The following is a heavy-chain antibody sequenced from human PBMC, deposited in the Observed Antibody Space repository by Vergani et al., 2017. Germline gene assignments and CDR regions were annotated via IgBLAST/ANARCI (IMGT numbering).Heavy chain of an antibody. CDR1: GASIRSSSYY. J-gene: IGHJ3*02. Sequence: QLQESGPGLVKPSATLSLTCSVSGASIRSSSYYWSWIRQPPGKGLEWIGYIYYSGSTNYNPSLKSRVTISVDTSKNQFSLKLSSVTAADTAVYYCAREVTCSSTSCYSGAFDIWGQGTMVTVSS. D-gene: IGHD2-2*01. CDR3: AREVTCSSTSCYSGAFDI. CDR2: IYYSGST. V-gene: IGHV4-61*01.